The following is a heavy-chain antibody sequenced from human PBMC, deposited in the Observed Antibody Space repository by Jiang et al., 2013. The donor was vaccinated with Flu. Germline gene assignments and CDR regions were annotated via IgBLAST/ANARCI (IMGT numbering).Heavy chain of an antibody. D-gene: IGHD3-22*01. CDR3: ARPRGASYDDTYFDY. V-gene: IGHV3-72*01. Sequence: QLLESGEAWSSLEGSLETLLCSLWIHLSDHYMDWVRLAPGKGLEWVGRSRNKANSYTTEYAASVKDRFTFSRDDSKNSLFLQMNSLKTEDTAVYYCARPRGASYDDTYFDYWGQGTLVTVSS. CDR2: SRNKANSYTT. CDR1: IHLSDHY. J-gene: IGHJ4*02.